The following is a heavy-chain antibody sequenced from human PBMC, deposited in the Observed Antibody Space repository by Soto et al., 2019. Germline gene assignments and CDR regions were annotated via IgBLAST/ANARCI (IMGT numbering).Heavy chain of an antibody. CDR1: GGSVSSGDYY. CDR2: VYYSGST. V-gene: IGHV4-61*08. J-gene: IGHJ4*02. D-gene: IGHD1-1*01. CDR3: ARERTGDPTFFDY. Sequence: SETLSLTCTVSGGSVSSGDYYWSWIRQPPGKGLQWIGYVYYSGSTDYNPSLKSRVTISVDTSKNQFSLKLTSVTVADTAVYYCARERTGDPTFFDYWGQGTLVPVSS.